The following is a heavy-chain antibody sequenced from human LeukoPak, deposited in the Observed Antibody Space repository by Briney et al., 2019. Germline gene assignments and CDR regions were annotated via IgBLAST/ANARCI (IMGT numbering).Heavy chain of an antibody. CDR2: IYYSGST. J-gene: IGHJ6*03. D-gene: IGHD2-15*01. CDR1: GGSISSNSYY. V-gene: IGHV4-39*07. CDR3: ARGIRDCSGGSCYGAGDEYYYYYMDV. Sequence: SETLSLTCAVSGGSISSNSYYWGWIRQPPGKGLEWIGSIYYSGSTYYNPSLKSRVTISVDTSKNQFSLKLSSVTAADTAVYYCARGIRDCSGGSCYGAGDEYYYYYMDVWGKGTTVTVSS.